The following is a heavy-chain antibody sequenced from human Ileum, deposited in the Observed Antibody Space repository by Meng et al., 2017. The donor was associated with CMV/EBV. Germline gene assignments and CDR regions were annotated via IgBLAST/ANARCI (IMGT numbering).Heavy chain of an antibody. V-gene: IGHV3-48*03. CDR2: ITSSGSTI. CDR3: ARGASGGISFYYGMDV. Sequence: GESLKISCAASGFIFSSYEMNWVRQAPGKGLEWVSYITSSGSTIYYADSVQGRFTISRDNAKNSLYLQMNSLRAEDTAVYYCARGASGGISFYYGMDVWGQGTMVTVSS. J-gene: IGHJ6*02. CDR1: GFIFSSYE. D-gene: IGHD2-15*01.